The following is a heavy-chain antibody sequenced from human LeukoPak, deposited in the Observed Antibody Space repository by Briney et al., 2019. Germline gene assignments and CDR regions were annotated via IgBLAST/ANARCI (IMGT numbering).Heavy chain of an antibody. Sequence: SETLSLTCGVSGGSISSSNWWSWVRQPPGKGLEWIGEMYHSGSTNYNPSLKSRVTISVDTSKNQFSLKLSSVTAADTAVYYCARGLGSSSWYFYDYWGQGTLVTVSS. CDR2: MYHSGST. J-gene: IGHJ4*02. D-gene: IGHD6-13*01. CDR1: GGSISSSNW. V-gene: IGHV4-4*02. CDR3: ARGLGSSSWYFYDY.